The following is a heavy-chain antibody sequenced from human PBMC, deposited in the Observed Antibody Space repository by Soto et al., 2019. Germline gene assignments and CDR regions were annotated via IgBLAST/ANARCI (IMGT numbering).Heavy chain of an antibody. CDR2: INSDGSST. V-gene: IGHV3-74*01. CDR3: ASHGYSSSWYLGYGMDV. Sequence: PGGSLRLSCAASGFTFSSYWMHWVRQAPGKGLVWVSRINSDGSSTSYADSVKGRFTISRDNAKNTLYLQMNSLRAEDTAVYYCASHGYSSSWYLGYGMDVWGQGTTVTVSS. J-gene: IGHJ6*02. D-gene: IGHD6-13*01. CDR1: GFTFSSYW.